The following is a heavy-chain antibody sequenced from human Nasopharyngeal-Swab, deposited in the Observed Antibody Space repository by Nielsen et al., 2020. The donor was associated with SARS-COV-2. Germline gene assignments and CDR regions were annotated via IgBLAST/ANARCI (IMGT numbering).Heavy chain of an antibody. J-gene: IGHJ6*03. D-gene: IGHD6-13*01. CDR2: INQSGGT. Sequence: RQAPGKGLEWIGDINQSGGTNYNPSLKSRVTISTDTSKNQFSLNLDSLSAADTAIYYCATYSSTRKYYMEVWGTGTTVTVSS. CDR3: ATYSSTRKYYMEV. V-gene: IGHV4-34*01.